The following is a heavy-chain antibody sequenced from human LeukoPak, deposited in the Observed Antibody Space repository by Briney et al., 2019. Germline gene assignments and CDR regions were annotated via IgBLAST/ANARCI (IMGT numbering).Heavy chain of an antibody. CDR3: ARDPFHSSGSLDY. CDR2: ISYDGSNK. J-gene: IGHJ4*02. Sequence: LGRSLRLSCAASGFTFSSYAMHWVRQAPGKGLEWVAVISYDGSNKYYADSVKGRFTISRDNSKNTLYLQMNSLRAEDTAVYYCARDPFHSSGSLDYWGQGTLVTVSS. D-gene: IGHD6-19*01. CDR1: GFTFSSYA. V-gene: IGHV3-30-3*01.